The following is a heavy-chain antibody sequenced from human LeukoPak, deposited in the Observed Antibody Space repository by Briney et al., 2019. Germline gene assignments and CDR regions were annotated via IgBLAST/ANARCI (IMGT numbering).Heavy chain of an antibody. D-gene: IGHD5-18*01. CDR3: AREGGYGYGPPGY. V-gene: IGHV4-38-2*02. J-gene: IGHJ4*02. CDR2: IYHSGST. Sequence: KSSETLSLTCAVSGYSISSGYYWGWIRQPPGKGLEWIGSIYHSGSTYYNPSLKSRVTISVDTSKNQFSLKLSSVTAADTAVYYCAREGGYGYGPPGYWGQGTLVTVSS. CDR1: GYSISSGYY.